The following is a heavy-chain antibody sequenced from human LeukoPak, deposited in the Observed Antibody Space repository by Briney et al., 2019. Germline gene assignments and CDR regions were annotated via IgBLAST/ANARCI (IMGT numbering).Heavy chain of an antibody. CDR3: ARESVEMATITDY. D-gene: IGHD5-24*01. CDR2: IYYSGST. J-gene: IGHJ4*02. Sequence: SETLSLTCTVSGGSISSSSYYWGWIRQPPGKGLEWIGSIYYSGSTYYNPSLKSRVTISVDTSKNQFSLKLSSVTAADTAVYYCARESVEMATITDYWGQGTLVTVSS. V-gene: IGHV4-39*01. CDR1: GGSISSSSYY.